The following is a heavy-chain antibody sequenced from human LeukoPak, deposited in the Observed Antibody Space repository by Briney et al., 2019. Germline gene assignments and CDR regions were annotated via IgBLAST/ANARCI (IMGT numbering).Heavy chain of an antibody. J-gene: IGHJ4*02. D-gene: IGHD3-10*01. CDR1: GGSFSGYY. CDR2: INHSGST. V-gene: IGHV4-34*01. CDR3: ARSHGSGSYYNLNDY. Sequence: SETLSLTCAVYGGSFSGYYWSWIRQPPGKRLEWIGEINHSGSTSYNPSLKSRVTISVDTSKNQFSLKLSSVTAADTAVYYCARSHGSGSYYNLNDYWGQGTLVTVSS.